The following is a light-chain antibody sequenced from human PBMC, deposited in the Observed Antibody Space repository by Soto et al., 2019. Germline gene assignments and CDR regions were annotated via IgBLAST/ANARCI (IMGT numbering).Light chain of an antibody. V-gene: IGLV4-69*01. CDR3: QTWGAGTVV. CDR1: SGHSSYV. CDR2: VNSDGSH. J-gene: IGLJ2*01. Sequence: QLVLTQSPSASASLGASVKLTCTLNSGHSSYVIAWHQQQPKKGPRYLMRVNSDGSHNKGDGIPDRFSGSSSGAERYLTISSLQSEDEADYYCQTWGAGTVVFGGGTKLTVL.